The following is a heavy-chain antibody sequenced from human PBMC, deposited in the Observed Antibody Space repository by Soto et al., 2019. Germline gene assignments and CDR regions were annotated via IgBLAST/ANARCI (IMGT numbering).Heavy chain of an antibody. CDR1: GFTFTSYW. J-gene: IGHJ4*02. Sequence: GGSLRLSCAASGFTFTSYWMSWVRQAPGKGLERVASIKQDGGEEYYVDSVKGRFTISRDNAKSSLYLQMNSLRAEDTAVYYCATSSDTGYIFDFWGQGTLVTVSS. V-gene: IGHV3-7*01. D-gene: IGHD3-9*01. CDR3: ATSSDTGYIFDF. CDR2: IKQDGGEE.